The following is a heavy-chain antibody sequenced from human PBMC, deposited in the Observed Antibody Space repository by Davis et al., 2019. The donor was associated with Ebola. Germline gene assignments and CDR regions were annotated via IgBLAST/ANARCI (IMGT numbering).Heavy chain of an antibody. CDR2: ITPNSGDT. CDR1: GYTFTGYY. J-gene: IGHJ4*02. D-gene: IGHD6-19*01. V-gene: IGHV1-2*05. CDR3: AREAGGWPPKGAYYFDY. Sequence: GESLKVSCKASGYTFTGYYMHWVRQAPGQGLEWMGRITPNSGDTNYAQKFQGRVTMTRDTSISTAYMELSRLRSDDTVVYYCAREAGGWPPKGAYYFDYWGQGTLVTVSS.